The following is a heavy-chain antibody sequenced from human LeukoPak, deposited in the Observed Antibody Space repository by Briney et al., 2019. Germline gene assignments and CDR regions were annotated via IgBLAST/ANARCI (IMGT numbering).Heavy chain of an antibody. CDR3: ARTSSGNYFLFDY. D-gene: IGHD1-26*01. J-gene: IGHJ4*02. CDR1: GGTFSSYA. V-gene: IGHV1-69*01. CDR2: IIPIFGTA. Sequence: ASVKVSCKASGGTFSSYAISWVRQAPGQGLGWMGGIIPIFGTANYAQKFQGRVTITADESTSTAYMELSSLRSEDTAVYYCARTSSGNYFLFDYWGQGTLVTVSS.